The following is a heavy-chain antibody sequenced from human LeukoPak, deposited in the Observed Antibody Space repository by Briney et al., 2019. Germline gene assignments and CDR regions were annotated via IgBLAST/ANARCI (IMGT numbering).Heavy chain of an antibody. J-gene: IGHJ4*02. Sequence: SETLSLTCTASGVSISSSNSYWGWIRQPPGKGLEWIGSIYYSGNTYYNASLKSQVSISIDTSKNRFSLKLTSVTAADTAVYYCARQTGSGLFILPGGQGTLVTVSS. CDR2: IYYSGNT. CDR3: ARQTGSGLFILP. CDR1: GVSISSSNSY. D-gene: IGHD3/OR15-3a*01. V-gene: IGHV4-39*01.